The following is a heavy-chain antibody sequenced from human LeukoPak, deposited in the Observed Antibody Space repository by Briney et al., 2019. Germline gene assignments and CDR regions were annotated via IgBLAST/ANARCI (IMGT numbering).Heavy chain of an antibody. CDR2: INHSGST. Sequence: SETLSLTCTVSGGSISSSYYYWGWIRQPPGKGLEWIGEINHSGSTNYNPSLKSRVTISVDTSKNQFSLKLSSVTAADTAVYYCARVIGSSWYRPKFTPYNWFDPWGQGTLVTVSS. CDR3: ARVIGSSWYRPKFTPYNWFDP. J-gene: IGHJ5*02. CDR1: GGSISSSYYY. V-gene: IGHV4-39*07. D-gene: IGHD6-13*01.